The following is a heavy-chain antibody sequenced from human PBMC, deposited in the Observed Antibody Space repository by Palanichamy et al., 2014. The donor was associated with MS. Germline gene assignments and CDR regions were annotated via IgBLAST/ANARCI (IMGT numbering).Heavy chain of an antibody. D-gene: IGHD3-3*01. CDR1: GFTFSSYA. CDR3: ARGSYDFWRT. J-gene: IGHJ4*02. CDR2: ISYDGSNK. Sequence: GFTFSSYAMHWVRQAPGKGLEWVAVISYDGSNKYYADSVKGRFTISRDNPKNTLYLQMNSLRAEDTAVYYCARGSYDFWRTWGQGTLVTVSS. V-gene: IGHV3-30*04.